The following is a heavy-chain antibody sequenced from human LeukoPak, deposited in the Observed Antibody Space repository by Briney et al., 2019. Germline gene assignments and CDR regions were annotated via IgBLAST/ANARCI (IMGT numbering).Heavy chain of an antibody. CDR3: ARRGYSGYQYYFDY. Sequence: PSETLSLTCTVSGVSISSYHWSWIRQPPVKGLEWIGEINHSGSTNYNPSLKSRVTISVDTSKNQFSLKLSSVTAADTAVYYCARRGYSGYQYYFDYWGQGTLVTVSS. CDR2: INHSGST. CDR1: GVSISSYH. J-gene: IGHJ4*02. V-gene: IGHV4-34*01. D-gene: IGHD5-12*01.